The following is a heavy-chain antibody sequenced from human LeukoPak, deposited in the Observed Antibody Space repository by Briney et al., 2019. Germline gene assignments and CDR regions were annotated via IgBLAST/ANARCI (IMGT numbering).Heavy chain of an antibody. CDR3: ARNYYDSSGYYHNLWYFDL. V-gene: IGHV4-59*01. Sequence: PSETLSLTCTVSGGSISSYYWSWIRQPPGKGLEWIGYIYYSGSTNYNPSLKSRVTISVDTSKNQFSLKLSSVTAADTAVYYCARNYYDSSGYYHNLWYFDLWGRGTLVTVSS. D-gene: IGHD3-22*01. CDR1: GGSISSYY. CDR2: IYYSGST. J-gene: IGHJ2*01.